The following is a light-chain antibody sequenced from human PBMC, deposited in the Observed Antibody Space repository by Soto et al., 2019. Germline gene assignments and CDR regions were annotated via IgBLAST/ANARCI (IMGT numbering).Light chain of an antibody. Sequence: DIQMTQSPSSLSASVGDRITITCRASQSISRYLNWYQHKPGKAPKILINAASSLASGVPSRFSGGGSGTDFTLNISSLQPDDFATYYWQQNYRATPWTFGQGTKVEVK. V-gene: IGKV1-39*01. J-gene: IGKJ1*01. CDR3: QQNYRATPWT. CDR1: QSISRY. CDR2: AAS.